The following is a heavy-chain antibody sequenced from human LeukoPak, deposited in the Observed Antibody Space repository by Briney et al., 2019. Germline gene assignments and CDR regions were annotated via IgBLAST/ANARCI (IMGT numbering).Heavy chain of an antibody. Sequence: PGGSLRLSCAASGFTFSNAMTWVRQAPGKGLEWVSGINGSDGRTYYAVSVKGRFTISRDNSKNTLYLQMNSLRAEDTAIYYCAKDPFFDYWGQGTLVTVSS. J-gene: IGHJ4*02. CDR1: GFTFSNA. V-gene: IGHV3-23*01. CDR3: AKDPFFDY. CDR2: INGSDGRT.